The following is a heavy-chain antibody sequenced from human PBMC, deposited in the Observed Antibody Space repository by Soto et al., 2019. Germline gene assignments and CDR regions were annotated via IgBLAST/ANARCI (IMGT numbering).Heavy chain of an antibody. J-gene: IGHJ4*02. CDR3: ARVGFVLLPDY. Sequence: GGSLRLSCAASGFTFSSYEMNWVRQAPGKGLEWVSYISSSGSTIYYADSVKGRFTISRDNAKSSLYLQMNSLRAEDTAVYYCARVGFVLLPDYWGQGTLVTVS. V-gene: IGHV3-48*03. CDR2: ISSSGSTI. D-gene: IGHD3-10*01. CDR1: GFTFSSYE.